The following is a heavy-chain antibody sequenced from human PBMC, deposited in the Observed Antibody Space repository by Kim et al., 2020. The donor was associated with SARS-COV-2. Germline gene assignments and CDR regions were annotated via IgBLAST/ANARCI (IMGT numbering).Heavy chain of an antibody. CDR3: AKALKAVTSGPTFDY. CDR2: ISYDGSNK. CDR1: GFTFSSYG. V-gene: IGHV3-30*18. Sequence: GGSLRLSCAASGFTFSSYGMHWVRQAPGKGLEWVAVISYDGSNKYYADSVKGRFTISRDNSKNTLYLQMNSLRAEDTAVYYCAKALKAVTSGPTFDYWGQGTLVTVSS. J-gene: IGHJ4*02. D-gene: IGHD6-19*01.